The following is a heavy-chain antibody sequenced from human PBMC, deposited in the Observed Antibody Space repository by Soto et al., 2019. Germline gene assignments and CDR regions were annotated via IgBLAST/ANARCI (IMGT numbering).Heavy chain of an antibody. Sequence: QVQLQQSGAGLLKPSETLSHTCAVYGESFSGYIWTWIRQTPGKGLQWIGQINHSGIASYNPSLRCRLSISVHTSNSQFSLGLSSVTAADTAVYYCARGLITGSHYLWGWYYFDSWGQGTQVTVSS. V-gene: IGHV4-34*01. J-gene: IGHJ4*02. D-gene: IGHD6-19*01. CDR1: GESFSGYI. CDR3: ARGLITGSHYLWGWYYFDS. CDR2: INHSGIA.